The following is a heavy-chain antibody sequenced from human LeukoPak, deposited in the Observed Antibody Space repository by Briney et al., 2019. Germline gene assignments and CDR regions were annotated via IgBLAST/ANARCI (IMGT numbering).Heavy chain of an antibody. J-gene: IGHJ4*02. CDR3: ARDPSTTVTM. CDR1: GFTFSSYS. V-gene: IGHV3-21*01. D-gene: IGHD4-17*01. Sequence: PGGSLRLSCAASGFTFSSYSMNWVPQAPGKGLEWVSSISSSSSYIYYADSVKGRFTISRGNAKNSLYLQMNSLRAEDTAVYYCARDPSTTVTMWGQGTLVTVSS. CDR2: ISSSSSYI.